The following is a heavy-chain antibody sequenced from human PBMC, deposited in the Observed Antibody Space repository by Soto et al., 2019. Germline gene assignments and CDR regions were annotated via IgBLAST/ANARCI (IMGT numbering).Heavy chain of an antibody. CDR1: GYTFTSYD. D-gene: IGHD6-19*01. CDR3: ARSRETGYSSGWRPYYYGMDV. V-gene: IGHV1-8*01. J-gene: IGHJ6*02. CDR2: MNPNSGNT. Sequence: VASVKVSCKASGYTFTSYDINWVRQATGQGLEWMGWMNPNSGNTGYAQKFQGRVTMTRNTSISTAYMELSSLRSEDTAVYYCARSRETGYSSGWRPYYYGMDVWGQGTTVTVSS.